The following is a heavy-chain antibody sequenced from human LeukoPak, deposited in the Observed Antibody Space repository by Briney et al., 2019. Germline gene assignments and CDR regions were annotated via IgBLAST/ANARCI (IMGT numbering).Heavy chain of an antibody. CDR1: GFTFSDYY. CDR2: ISSSGSTI. D-gene: IGHD2-15*01. V-gene: IGHV3-11*04. J-gene: IGHJ6*03. CDR3: ARDALVVAATLRYYYYMDV. Sequence: PGGSLRLSCAASGFTFSDYYMSWIRQAPGKGLEWVSYISSSGSTIYYADSVKGRFTISRDNAKNSLYLQMNSLRAEDTAMYYCARDALVVAATLRYYYYMDVWGKGTTVTVSS.